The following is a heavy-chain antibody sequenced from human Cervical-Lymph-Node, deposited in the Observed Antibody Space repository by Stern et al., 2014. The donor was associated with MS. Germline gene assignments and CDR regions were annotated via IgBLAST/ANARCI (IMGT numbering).Heavy chain of an antibody. J-gene: IGHJ4*02. CDR3: AREFIRGYLTAFDY. CDR1: GDSISSAGYY. CDR2: IHYSGRT. V-gene: IGHV4-31*03. Sequence: QVQLQESGPGLVKPSQTLSLTCNVSGDSISSAGYYWNWIRQHPGKGLEWIGYIHYSGRTNYNPSLKSRITISLDTSKNQFSLKLSSVTAADTAVYYCAREFIRGYLTAFDYWGQGTLVTVSS. D-gene: IGHD3-22*01.